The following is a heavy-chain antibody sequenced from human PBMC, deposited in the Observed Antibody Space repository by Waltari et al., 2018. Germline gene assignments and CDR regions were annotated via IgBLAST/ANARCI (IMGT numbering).Heavy chain of an antibody. J-gene: IGHJ6*03. CDR3: ATSAVDSGSYDYYYYYMDV. V-gene: IGHV1-69-2*01. CDR2: VDPEDGET. CDR1: GYTFTDYY. Sequence: EVQLVQSGAEVKKPGATVKISCKASGYTFTDYYMHWVQQAPGNGLEWMGRVDPEDGETIYAEKFQGRVTITADTSTDTAYMELSSLRSEDTAVYYCATSAVDSGSYDYYYYYMDVWGKGTTVTVSS. D-gene: IGHD1-26*01.